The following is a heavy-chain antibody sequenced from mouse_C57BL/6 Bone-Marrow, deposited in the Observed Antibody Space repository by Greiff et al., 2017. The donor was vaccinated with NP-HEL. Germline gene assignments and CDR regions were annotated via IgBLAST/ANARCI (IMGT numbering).Heavy chain of an antibody. D-gene: IGHD2-4*01. CDR3: ASPYDYDVAWFAY. CDR1: GFTFSSYG. V-gene: IGHV5-6*01. J-gene: IGHJ3*01. Sequence: VQLQQSGGDLVKPGGSLKLSCAASGFTFSSYGMSWVRQTPDKRLEWVATISSGGSYTYYPDSVKGRFTISRDNAKNTLYLQMSSLTSEDTAMYYGASPYDYDVAWFAYWGQGTLVTVSA. CDR2: ISSGGSYT.